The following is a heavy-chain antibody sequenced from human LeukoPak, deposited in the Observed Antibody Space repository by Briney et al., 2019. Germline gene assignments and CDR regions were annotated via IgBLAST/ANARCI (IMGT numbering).Heavy chain of an antibody. V-gene: IGHV3-15*04. CDR2: IERQSNGGTR. CDR1: GFTFSNPW. J-gene: IGHJ4*02. D-gene: IGHD3-10*01. CDR3: VGNYLGY. Sequence: GGSLRLSCAAPGFTFSNPWMSWARPAPGQGLEWLAHIERQSNGGTRNYAAPVKDRFTISRDDSQNTLYLQMNSLTTEDTAVYYCVGNYLGYWGQGTLVTVSS.